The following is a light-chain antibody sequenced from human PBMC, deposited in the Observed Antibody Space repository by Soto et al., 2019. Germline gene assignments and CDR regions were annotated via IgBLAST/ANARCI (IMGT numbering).Light chain of an antibody. V-gene: IGKV3-20*01. Sequence: EIVLAHSPGTLSFSRGEMATLSFRAIHGVISTYLAWYQQKPGQAPRLLIYGASSRATGIPDRFSGRGSGTDFTLTISRLEPEDFAVYYCQQYGSSPITFGQGTRLEIK. CDR3: QQYGSSPIT. CDR1: HGVISTY. J-gene: IGKJ5*01. CDR2: GAS.